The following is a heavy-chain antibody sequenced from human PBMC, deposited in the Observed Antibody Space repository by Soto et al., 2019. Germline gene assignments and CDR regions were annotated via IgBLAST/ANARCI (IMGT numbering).Heavy chain of an antibody. CDR1: GFTFSSYG. V-gene: IGHV3-30*18. D-gene: IGHD3-22*01. Sequence: GGSLRLSCAASGFTFSSYGMHWVRQAPGKGLEWVAVISYDGSNKYYADSVKGRFTISRDNSKNTLYLQMNSLRAEDTAGYYCAKGGLPYYYDSSGYWYFDYWGQGTLVTVSS. J-gene: IGHJ4*02. CDR3: AKGGLPYYYDSSGYWYFDY. CDR2: ISYDGSNK.